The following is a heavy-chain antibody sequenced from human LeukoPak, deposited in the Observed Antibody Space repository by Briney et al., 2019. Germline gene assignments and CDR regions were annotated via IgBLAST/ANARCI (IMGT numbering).Heavy chain of an antibody. CDR3: ARLTTQDTAMVTGDFDY. J-gene: IGHJ4*02. V-gene: IGHV4-59*01. CDR1: GGSISSYY. Sequence: SETLSLTCTVSGGSISSYYWSWIRQPPGKGLEWIGYIYYSGSTNYNTSLKGRVTISVDTSKNQFSLKLSSVTAADTAVYYCARLTTQDTAMVTGDFDYWGQGTLVTVSS. CDR2: IYYSGST. D-gene: IGHD5-18*01.